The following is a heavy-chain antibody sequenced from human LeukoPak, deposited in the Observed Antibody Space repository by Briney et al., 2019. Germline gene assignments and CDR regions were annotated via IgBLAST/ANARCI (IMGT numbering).Heavy chain of an antibody. CDR3: ARVLVDSGSYTESFFDY. CDR1: GYSISSGYY. J-gene: IGHJ4*02. D-gene: IGHD1-26*01. V-gene: IGHV4-38-2*02. Sequence: PSETLSLTCTVSGYSISSGYYWGWSRQPPGKGLEWIGSIYHSGSTYYNPSLKSRVTISVDTSKNQFSLKLSSVTAADTAVYYCARVLVDSGSYTESFFDYWGQGTLVTVSS. CDR2: IYHSGST.